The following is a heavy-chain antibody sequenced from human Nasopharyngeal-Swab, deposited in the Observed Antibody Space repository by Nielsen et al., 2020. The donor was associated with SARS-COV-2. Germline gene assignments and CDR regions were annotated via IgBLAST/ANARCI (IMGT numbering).Heavy chain of an antibody. J-gene: IGHJ3*02. D-gene: IGHD3-10*01. CDR2: IIPIFGTA. CDR1: GGTLSSYA. V-gene: IGHV1-69*06. Sequence: SVKVSCKASGGTLSSYAISWVRQAPGQGLEWMGGIIPIFGTANYAQKFQGRVTITADKSTSTAYMELSSLRSEDTAVYYCARVLMVRGVMRAFDIWGQGTMVTVSS. CDR3: ARVLMVRGVMRAFDI.